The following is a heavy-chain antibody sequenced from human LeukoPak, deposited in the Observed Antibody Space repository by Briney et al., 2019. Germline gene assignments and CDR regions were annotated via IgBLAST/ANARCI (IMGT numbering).Heavy chain of an antibody. D-gene: IGHD6-6*01. CDR1: GFTFSSYA. V-gene: IGHV3-23*01. CDR3: AKGRTAISSSSPFDY. J-gene: IGHJ4*02. CDR2: ISGSGGST. Sequence: GGSLRLSCAASGFTFSSYAMSWVRQAPGKGLEWVSAISGSGGSTYYADSVKGRFTISRDNSKNTLYLQMNSLRAEDTTVYYCAKGRTAISSSSPFDYWGQGTLVTVSS.